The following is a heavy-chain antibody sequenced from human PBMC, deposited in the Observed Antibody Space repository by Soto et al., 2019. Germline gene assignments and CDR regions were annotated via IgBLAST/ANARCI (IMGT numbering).Heavy chain of an antibody. CDR1: GDSVSGNSAA. CDR3: GAYCSRTYCYDWFDP. D-gene: IGHD2-2*01. Sequence: SQTLSLTCAISGDSVSGNSAAWNWIRQSPSRGLEWLGRTYYRSKWYNDYAVSVKSRITVTPDTSKNQFSLRLSSVTAADAAVYYCGAYCSRTYCYDWFDPWGQGTLVTVSS. CDR2: TYYRSKWYN. J-gene: IGHJ5*02. V-gene: IGHV6-1*01.